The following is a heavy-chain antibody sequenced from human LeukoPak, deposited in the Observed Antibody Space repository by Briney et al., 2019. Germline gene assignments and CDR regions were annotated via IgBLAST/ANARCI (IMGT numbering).Heavy chain of an antibody. V-gene: IGHV4-34*01. D-gene: IGHD6-19*01. CDR3: ARARSSGWYPSPNDY. Sequence: PSETLSLTCAVYGGSFSGYYWSWIRQTPGKGLEWIGEINHSGSTNYNPSLKSRVTISVDTSKNQFSLKLSSVTAADTAVYYCARARSSGWYPSPNDYWGQGTLVTVSS. J-gene: IGHJ4*02. CDR1: GGSFSGYY. CDR2: INHSGST.